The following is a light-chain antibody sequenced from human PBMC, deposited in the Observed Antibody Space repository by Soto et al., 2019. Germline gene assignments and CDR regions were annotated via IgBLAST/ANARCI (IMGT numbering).Light chain of an antibody. Sequence: DIQLTQSPSFLSESVGDRVTITCRASQGISTYLAWYQQKPGKAPKLLIYAASTLQSGVPSMFSGSGSGTEFTLTISSLQPEDFATYYCLQLNSYPRSFGQGTRLEIK. J-gene: IGKJ2*01. CDR1: QGISTY. CDR3: LQLNSYPRS. V-gene: IGKV1-9*01. CDR2: AAS.